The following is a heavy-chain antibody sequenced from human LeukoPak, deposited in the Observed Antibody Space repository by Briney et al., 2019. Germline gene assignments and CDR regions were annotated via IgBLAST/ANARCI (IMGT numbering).Heavy chain of an antibody. CDR3: ASRPSGDGGY. CDR2: IYSGGAT. Sequence: GGSLRLSCAASGFTVSSNYMNWVRQAPGKGLEWVSVIYSGGATYYADSVKGRFTISRDNSKNTPYLQMNSLRAEDTAVYYCASRPSGDGGYWGQGTLVTVSS. D-gene: IGHD1-26*01. CDR1: GFTVSSNY. J-gene: IGHJ4*02. V-gene: IGHV3-53*01.